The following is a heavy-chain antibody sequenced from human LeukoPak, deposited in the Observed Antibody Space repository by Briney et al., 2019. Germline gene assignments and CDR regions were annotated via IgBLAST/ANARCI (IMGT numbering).Heavy chain of an antibody. V-gene: IGHV5-51*01. CDR2: IYPGDSDT. J-gene: IGHJ4*02. D-gene: IGHD7-27*01. CDR3: ARANWATSSFDY. CDR1: GYRFTSHW. Sequence: GESLQISCKGSGYRFTSHWIAWVRQIPGKGLEWMGIIYPGDSDTTYSPSFQGQVTISADKSITTAYLQWSSLKASDTAMYYCARANWATSSFDYWGLGTLVTVSS.